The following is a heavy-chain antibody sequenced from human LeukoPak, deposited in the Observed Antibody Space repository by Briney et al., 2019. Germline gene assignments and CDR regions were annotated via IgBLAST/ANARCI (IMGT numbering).Heavy chain of an antibody. CDR3: ARHYGGYSSFDY. Sequence: SETLSLTCTVSGGSISSSYWSWIRQPPGKGLEWIGNIHYTGSTNYNPSLKSRVTISVDTSKNQFSLKLSSVTATDTAVYYCARHYGGYSSFDYWGQGTLVTVAS. CDR1: GGSISSSY. D-gene: IGHD4-23*01. J-gene: IGHJ4*02. V-gene: IGHV4-59*08. CDR2: IHYTGST.